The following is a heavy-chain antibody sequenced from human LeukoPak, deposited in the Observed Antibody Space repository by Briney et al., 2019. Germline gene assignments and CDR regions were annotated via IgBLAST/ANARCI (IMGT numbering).Heavy chain of an antibody. CDR2: IYYSGYT. Sequence: PSQTLSLTCSVSGGSVSSGGSYWSWIRQLPGKGLEWIGYIYYSGYTFYSPSLKSQVFISFDTSKNLFSLNFSSVTAADTAVDYCAGGGFFDSGSLFDSWGQGTLVTVSS. V-gene: IGHV4-31*01. J-gene: IGHJ4*02. CDR1: GGSVSSGGSY. D-gene: IGHD3-10*01. CDR3: AGGGFFDSGSLFDS.